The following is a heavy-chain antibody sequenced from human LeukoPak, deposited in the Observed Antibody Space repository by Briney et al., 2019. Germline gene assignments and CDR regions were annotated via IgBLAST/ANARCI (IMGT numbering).Heavy chain of an antibody. Sequence: GGSLRLSCAASEFTFSSYEMNWVRQAPGKGLEWVSYISDSSTTIYYADSVKGRFTISRDNAKNSLYLQMDSLRAEDTAVYYCARDRGGAYDFWSGYYTGYFDYWGQGTLVPVSS. D-gene: IGHD3-3*01. CDR3: ARDRGGAYDFWSGYYTGYFDY. J-gene: IGHJ4*02. V-gene: IGHV3-48*01. CDR2: ISDSSTTI. CDR1: EFTFSSYE.